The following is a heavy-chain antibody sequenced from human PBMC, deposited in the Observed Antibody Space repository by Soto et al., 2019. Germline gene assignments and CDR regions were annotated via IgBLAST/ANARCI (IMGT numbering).Heavy chain of an antibody. CDR3: AKDGRITMVRGVYDAFDI. CDR1: GFTFSSYA. Sequence: GGSLRLSCAASGFTFSSYARSWVRQAPGKGLEWVSAISGSGGSTYYADSVKGRFTISRDNSKNTLYLQMNSLRAEDTAVYYCAKDGRITMVRGVYDAFDIWGQGTMVTVSS. J-gene: IGHJ3*02. CDR2: ISGSGGST. D-gene: IGHD3-10*01. V-gene: IGHV3-23*01.